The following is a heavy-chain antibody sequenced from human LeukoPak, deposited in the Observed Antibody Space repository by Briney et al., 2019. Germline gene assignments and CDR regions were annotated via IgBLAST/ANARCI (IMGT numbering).Heavy chain of an antibody. Sequence: LPGGSLRLSCAASGFIVNTNYMSWVRQAPGRGLEWVSFIYADGNTYYADSVKGRFTISRDISKNAVFLQMNSLRAEDTAVYYCARDSYGDANFDTWGQGTLVTVSS. CDR3: ARDSYGDANFDT. CDR1: GFIVNTNY. CDR2: IYADGNT. D-gene: IGHD4-17*01. V-gene: IGHV3-53*01. J-gene: IGHJ4*02.